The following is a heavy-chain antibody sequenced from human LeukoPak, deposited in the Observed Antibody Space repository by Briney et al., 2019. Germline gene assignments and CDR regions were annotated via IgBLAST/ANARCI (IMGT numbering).Heavy chain of an antibody. CDR3: ARRVDYDILTGYFPYFDY. D-gene: IGHD3-9*01. Sequence: GASVKVSCKASGYTFTSYGISWVRQAPGQGLEWMGWISAYNGNTNYAQKLQGRVTMTTDTSTSTAYMELRSLRSGVTAVYYCARRVDYDILTGYFPYFDYWGQGTLVAVSS. J-gene: IGHJ4*02. CDR2: ISAYNGNT. CDR1: GYTFTSYG. V-gene: IGHV1-18*01.